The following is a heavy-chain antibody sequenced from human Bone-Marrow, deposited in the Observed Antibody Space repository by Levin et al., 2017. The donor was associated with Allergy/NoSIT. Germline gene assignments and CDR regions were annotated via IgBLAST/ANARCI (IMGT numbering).Heavy chain of an antibody. Sequence: SGPTLVKPTETLTLTCTVSGFSLSNSRVGVSWIRQPPGKALEWLAHIFSNAEKSYSVSMKNRLTISKDTSRSQVVLTMTNMDPADTATYYCARIPWLIVGGYGMDVWGQGTTVTVSS. J-gene: IGHJ6*02. D-gene: IGHD3-22*01. CDR3: ARIPWLIVGGYGMDV. V-gene: IGHV2-26*01. CDR2: IFSNAEK. CDR1: GFSLSNSRVG.